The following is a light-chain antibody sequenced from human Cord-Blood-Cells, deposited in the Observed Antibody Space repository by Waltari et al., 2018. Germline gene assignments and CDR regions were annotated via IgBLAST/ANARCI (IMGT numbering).Light chain of an antibody. V-gene: IGKV1-39*01. Sequence: DIQMTQSPSSLSASVGDRVTITCRASQRISSYLNWYQQKPGKAPKLLIYAASSLQSGVPSRFSGSGSGTDFTLTSSSLQPEDFATYYCQQSYSTPSTFGQGTRLEIK. CDR2: AAS. CDR1: QRISSY. CDR3: QQSYSTPST. J-gene: IGKJ5*01.